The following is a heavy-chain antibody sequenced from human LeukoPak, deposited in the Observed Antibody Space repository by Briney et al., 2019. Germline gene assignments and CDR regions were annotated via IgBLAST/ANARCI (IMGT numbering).Heavy chain of an antibody. V-gene: IGHV1-2*06. Sequence: ASVKVSCKAPGYTFTSYYMHWVRQAPGQGLEWMGRINPNSGGTNYAQKFQGRVTMTRDTSISTAYMELSRLRSDDTAVYYCARDSGANWFDPWGQGTLVTVSS. CDR3: ARDSGANWFDP. CDR1: GYTFTSYY. D-gene: IGHD1-26*01. CDR2: INPNSGGT. J-gene: IGHJ5*02.